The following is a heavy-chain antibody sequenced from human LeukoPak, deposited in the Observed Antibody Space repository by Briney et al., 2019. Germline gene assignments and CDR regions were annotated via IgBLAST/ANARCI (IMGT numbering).Heavy chain of an antibody. V-gene: IGHV1-69*05. CDR3: ARVLSGSYYDAFDI. CDR2: IIPIFGTA. Sequence: SVKVPCKASGDTFSSYAISWVRQAPGQGLEWMGRIIPIFGTANYAQEFQGRVTITTDESTSTAYMELSSLRSEDTAVYYCARVLSGSYYDAFDIWGQGTMVTVSS. J-gene: IGHJ3*02. D-gene: IGHD1-26*01. CDR1: GDTFSSYA.